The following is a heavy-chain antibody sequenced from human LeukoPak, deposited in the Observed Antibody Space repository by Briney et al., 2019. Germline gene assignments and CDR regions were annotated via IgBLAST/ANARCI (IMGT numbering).Heavy chain of an antibody. Sequence: GGSLRLSCAASGFTFSYFGMSWVRQAPGEGLEWVSAISGSGGSTYYADSVKGRFTISRDNSKNTLYLQMNSLRAEDTAVYYCAKVPDDIVVVPAARFDYWGQGTLVTVSS. CDR3: AKVPDDIVVVPAARFDY. CDR1: GFTFSYFG. CDR2: ISGSGGST. D-gene: IGHD2-2*01. J-gene: IGHJ4*02. V-gene: IGHV3-23*01.